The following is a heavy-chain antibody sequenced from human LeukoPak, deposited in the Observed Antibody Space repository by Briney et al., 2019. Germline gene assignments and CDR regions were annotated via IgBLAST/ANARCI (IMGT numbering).Heavy chain of an antibody. D-gene: IGHD6-13*01. J-gene: IGHJ4*02. CDR1: GFTFDDYD. CDR3: ARGVIATVPTAGREGDYFDY. V-gene: IGHV3-20*01. Sequence: PGGSLRLSCAVSGFTFDDYDMSWVRQAPGEGLQWVSGINWNGGNTAYADSVKGRFTVSRDNAKNSLYLQMNNLRAEDTALYHCARGVIATVPTAGREGDYFDYWGQGTLVTVSS. CDR2: INWNGGNT.